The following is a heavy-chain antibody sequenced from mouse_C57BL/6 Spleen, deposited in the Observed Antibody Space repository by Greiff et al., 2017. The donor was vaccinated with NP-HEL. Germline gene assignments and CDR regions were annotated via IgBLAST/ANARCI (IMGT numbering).Heavy chain of an antibody. J-gene: IGHJ4*01. CDR3: ARHEEGDLVLTSCAMDD. CDR2: FYPGSGSI. D-gene: IGHD2-12*01. Sequence: QVQLQQSGAELVKPGASVKLSCKASGYTSTEYTIHWVKQRSGQGLEWIGWFYPGSGSIKYNEKFKDKATLTADKSSSTVYMELSRLTSEDSAVYYCARHEEGDLVLTSCAMDDWGKGTSVTVSS. CDR1: GYTSTEYT. V-gene: IGHV1-62-2*01.